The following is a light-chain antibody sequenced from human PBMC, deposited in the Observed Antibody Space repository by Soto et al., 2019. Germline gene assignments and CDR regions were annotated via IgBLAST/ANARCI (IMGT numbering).Light chain of an antibody. Sequence: QSALTQPASVSGSPGQSITISCTGTSSDVGGYNYVSWYQQHPGKAPKLMIYEVSNRPSGVSNRFSGSKSGNTASLTISGLQDADEADYYCSSYTSSSSLYVFGTGTKLTVL. J-gene: IGLJ1*01. CDR1: SSDVGGYNY. CDR2: EVS. CDR3: SSYTSSSSLYV. V-gene: IGLV2-14*01.